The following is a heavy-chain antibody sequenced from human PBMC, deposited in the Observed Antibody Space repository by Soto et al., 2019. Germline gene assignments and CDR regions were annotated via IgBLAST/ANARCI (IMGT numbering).Heavy chain of an antibody. CDR2: IYYSGST. J-gene: IGHJ4*02. V-gene: IGHV4-39*01. CDR3: ARSSGSYLDY. CDR1: GGSISSSSYY. D-gene: IGHD1-26*01. Sequence: SETLSLTCTVSGGSISSSSYYWGWIRQPPGKGLEWIGSIYYSGSTYYNPSLKSRVTISVDTSKNQFSLKLSSVTAADTAVYYCARSSGSYLDYWGQGTLVTVSS.